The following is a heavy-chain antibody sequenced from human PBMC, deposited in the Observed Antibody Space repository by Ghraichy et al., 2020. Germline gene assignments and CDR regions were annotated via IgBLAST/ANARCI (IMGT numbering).Heavy chain of an antibody. J-gene: IGHJ4*02. Sequence: ASVKVSCKTSGYTFTDCYVHWVRQAPGQGLEWMGWINPYTGGTNYAKNFQGRVTMSRDTSTRTAYMELSSLRSDDTALYYCARDPFDDYGDYFYYWGQGTLVTVSS. CDR1: GYTFTDCY. CDR3: ARDPFDDYGDYFYY. CDR2: INPYTGGT. V-gene: IGHV1-2*02. D-gene: IGHD4/OR15-4a*01.